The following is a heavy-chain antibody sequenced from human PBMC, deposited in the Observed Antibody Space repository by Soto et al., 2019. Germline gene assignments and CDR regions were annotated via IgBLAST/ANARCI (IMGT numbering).Heavy chain of an antibody. CDR2: INSGGTVA. D-gene: IGHD3-16*02. J-gene: IGHJ4*02. Sequence: GSLRLSCAASGFTYESYAMSWVRQAPGKGLEWVSGINSGGTVAHYADSVKGRFAISRDNSKNTLSLEMNSLRADDTGLYYCAISTGGFGGLFVVPSDYWGQGTLVTVSS. V-gene: IGHV3-23*01. CDR3: AISTGGFGGLFVVPSDY. CDR1: GFTYESYA.